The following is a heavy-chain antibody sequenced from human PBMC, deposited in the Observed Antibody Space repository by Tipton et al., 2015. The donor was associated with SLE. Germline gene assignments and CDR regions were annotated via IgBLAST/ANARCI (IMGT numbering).Heavy chain of an antibody. J-gene: IGHJ3*02. V-gene: IGHV3-48*01. CDR2: ISSSSSTI. D-gene: IGHD2-15*01. Sequence: SLRLSCAASGFTFSSYSIHWVRQAPGKGLEWVSYISSSSSTIYYADSVKGRFTISRDNAKNSLHLQMNSLRAEDTAVYYCARGDIVVAEDAFDIWGQGTMVTVSS. CDR1: GFTFSSYS. CDR3: ARGDIVVAEDAFDI.